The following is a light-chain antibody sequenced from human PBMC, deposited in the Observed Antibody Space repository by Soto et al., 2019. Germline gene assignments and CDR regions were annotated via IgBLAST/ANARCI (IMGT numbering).Light chain of an antibody. CDR2: DAS. CDR3: QQYNSYLLT. V-gene: IGKV1-5*01. J-gene: IGKJ3*01. CDR1: QSISRS. Sequence: DIQMTQSPSTLSASVGDRVTITCRASQSISRSLAWYQQKPGKAPNLLIYDASSLESGVPSRFSGSGFGTEFTLTISSLQPYDFATYYFQQYNSYLLTFGHGTPLDIK.